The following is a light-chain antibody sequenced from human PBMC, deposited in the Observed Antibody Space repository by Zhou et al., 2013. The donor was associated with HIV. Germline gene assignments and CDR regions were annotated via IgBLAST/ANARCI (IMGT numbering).Light chain of an antibody. CDR2: EGS. CDR1: QGISKW. Sequence: DIQMTQSPSSVSASVGDRITITCRASQGISKWLAWYQQKPGKAPKLLIYEGSNLETGVPSRFSGSGSGTEFTLTISSLQPDDGATYYCQQYDTYPRTFGQGTKVEI. CDR3: QQYDTYPRT. V-gene: IGKV1-33*01. J-gene: IGKJ1*01.